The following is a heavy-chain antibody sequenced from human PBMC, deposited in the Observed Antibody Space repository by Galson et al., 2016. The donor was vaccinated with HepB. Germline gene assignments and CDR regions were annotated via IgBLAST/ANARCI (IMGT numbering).Heavy chain of an antibody. CDR2: MDHSGSA. D-gene: IGHD3-3*01. J-gene: IGHJ4*02. Sequence: LSLTCGVHGGSFTAYYWSWIRQAPGKGLEWIGEMDHSGSANYNPPLKSRVTISVDPSKKQLSLKLSSVTAADTAIYYCARATYYGPHYFDSWGQGTLVTVSS. V-gene: IGHV4-34*01. CDR3: ARATYYGPHYFDS. CDR1: GGSFTAYY.